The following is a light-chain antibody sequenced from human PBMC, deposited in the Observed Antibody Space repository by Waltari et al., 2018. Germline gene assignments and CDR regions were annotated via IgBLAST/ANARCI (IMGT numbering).Light chain of an antibody. Sequence: QSALTQPASVSGSPGPSITISCAVSSRDVGRYNLVSWYQQHPGKAPRLMIFEGSKRPSGVSNRFSGSKSGNTASLTVSGLQAEDEADYYCCSYVGSSIFVFGTGTKVTVL. CDR1: SRDVGRYNL. CDR3: CSYVGSSIFV. V-gene: IGLV2-23*01. J-gene: IGLJ1*01. CDR2: EGS.